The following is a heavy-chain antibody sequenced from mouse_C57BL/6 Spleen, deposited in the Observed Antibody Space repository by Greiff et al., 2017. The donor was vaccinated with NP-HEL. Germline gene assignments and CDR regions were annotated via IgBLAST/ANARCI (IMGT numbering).Heavy chain of an antibody. D-gene: IGHD4-1*01. J-gene: IGHJ3*01. CDR2: IRSKSNHYAT. V-gene: IGHV10-1*01. CDR3: VRPSNWEGAWFAY. CDR1: GFSFNTYA. Sequence: EVQLVESGGGLVQPKGSLKLSCAASGFSFNTYAMNWVRQAPGTGLEWVARIRSKSNHYATYYADSVKDRFTISRDDSESMLYLQMNNLKTEDTAMDYCVRPSNWEGAWFAYWGQGTLVTVSA.